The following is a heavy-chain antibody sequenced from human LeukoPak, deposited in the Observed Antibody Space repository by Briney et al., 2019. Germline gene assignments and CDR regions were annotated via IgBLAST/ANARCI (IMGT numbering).Heavy chain of an antibody. CDR3: AKGAMIVVGIDTFDY. CDR2: ISGSGGST. J-gene: IGHJ4*02. D-gene: IGHD3-22*01. V-gene: IGHV3-23*01. CDR1: GFTFSSYA. Sequence: PGGSLRLSCAASGFTFSSYAMSWVRQAPGKGREWVSAISGSGGSTYYADSVKGRFTISRDNSKNTLYLQMNSLRAEDTAVYYCAKGAMIVVGIDTFDYWGQGTLVTVSS.